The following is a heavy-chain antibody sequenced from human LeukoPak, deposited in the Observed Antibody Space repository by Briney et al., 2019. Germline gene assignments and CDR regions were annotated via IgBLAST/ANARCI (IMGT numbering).Heavy chain of an antibody. CDR3: ARDRRYYDSSGYFY. J-gene: IGHJ4*02. CDR2: IKQDGSEK. D-gene: IGHD3-22*01. CDR1: GFTFSSYW. Sequence: PGGSLRLSCAASGFTFSSYWMSWVRQAPGKGLEWVANIKQDGSEKYYVDSVKGRFTISRDNAKNSLYLQMSSLRAEDTAVYYCARDRRYYDSSGYFYWGQGTLVTVSS. V-gene: IGHV3-7*01.